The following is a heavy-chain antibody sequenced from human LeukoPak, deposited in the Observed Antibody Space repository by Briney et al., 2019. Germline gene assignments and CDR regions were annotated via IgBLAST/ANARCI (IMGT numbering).Heavy chain of an antibody. CDR1: GYTFTRYY. D-gene: IGHD3-10*01. J-gene: IGHJ4*02. Sequence: ASVKVSCKASGYTFTRYYLHWVRQAPGQGLEGMGIINPSDGVIDYAQQFQDRVTMTRDTSTSPVNMELSSLRSEDTAVYYCARRGSGSYVLDYWGQGTLVTVSS. V-gene: IGHV1-46*01. CDR2: INPSDGVI. CDR3: ARRGSGSYVLDY.